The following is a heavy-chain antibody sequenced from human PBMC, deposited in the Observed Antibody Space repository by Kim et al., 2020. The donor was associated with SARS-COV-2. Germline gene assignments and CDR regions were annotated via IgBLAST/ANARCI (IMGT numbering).Heavy chain of an antibody. CDR1: EFTFRNYV. CDR2: ISASGDNT. J-gene: IGHJ5*02. D-gene: IGHD3-10*01. Sequence: GGSLRLSCAASEFTFRNYVMTWVRQAPGRGLEWVSSISASGDNTYYTDSVKGRFTISRDNSKNTLYLQLSVLRDDDTAVYYCAKGQSYGSGTYPPESWGQGTLVTVSS. CDR3: AKGQSYGSGTYPPES. V-gene: IGHV3-23*01.